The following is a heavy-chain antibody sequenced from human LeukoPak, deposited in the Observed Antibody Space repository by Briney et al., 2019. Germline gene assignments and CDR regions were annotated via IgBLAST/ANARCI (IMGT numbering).Heavy chain of an antibody. CDR3: ARSVQVYYYGMDV. CDR1: GFTFSNHW. D-gene: IGHD6-19*01. J-gene: IGHJ6*02. Sequence: PGGSLRLSCAASGFTFSNHWMHWVRQAPGKGLEWVSSISSSSSYIYYADSVKGRFTISRDNAKNSLYLQMNSLRAEDTAVYYCARSVQVYYYGMDVWGQGTTVTVSS. CDR2: ISSSSSYI. V-gene: IGHV3-21*01.